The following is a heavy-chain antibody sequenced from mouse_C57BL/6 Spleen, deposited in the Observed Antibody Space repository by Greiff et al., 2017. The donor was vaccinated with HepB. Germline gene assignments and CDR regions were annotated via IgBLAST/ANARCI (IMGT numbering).Heavy chain of an antibody. CDR1: GFTFSSYA. CDR2: ISDGGSYT. J-gene: IGHJ2*01. CDR3: ARDRYGKRDYFDY. D-gene: IGHD2-1*01. V-gene: IGHV5-4*01. Sequence: DVMLVESGGGLVKPGGSLKLSCAASGFTFSSYAMSWVRQTPEKRLEWVATISDGGSYTYYPDNVKGRFTISRDKAKNNLYLQMSHLKSEDTAMYYCARDRYGKRDYFDYWGQGTTLTVSS.